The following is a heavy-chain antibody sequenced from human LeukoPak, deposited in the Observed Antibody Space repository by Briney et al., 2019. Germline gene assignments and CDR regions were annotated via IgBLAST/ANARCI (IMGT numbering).Heavy chain of an antibody. CDR3: ARDRSIAVAGYFDY. Sequence: PGGSLRLSCAASGCTFSSYGMHWVRQAPGKGLEWVAVIWYDGSNKYYADSVKGRFTISRDNSKNTLYLQMNSLRAEDTAVYYCARDRSIAVAGYFDYWGQGTLVTVSS. V-gene: IGHV3-33*01. CDR2: IWYDGSNK. J-gene: IGHJ4*02. CDR1: GCTFSSYG. D-gene: IGHD6-19*01.